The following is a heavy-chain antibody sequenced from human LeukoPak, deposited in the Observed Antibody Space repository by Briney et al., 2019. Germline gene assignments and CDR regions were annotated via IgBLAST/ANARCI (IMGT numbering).Heavy chain of an antibody. J-gene: IGHJ4*02. CDR1: GFTFSSYA. D-gene: IGHD3-10*01. Sequence: PGASLRLSCAASGFTFSSYAMSWVRQAPGKGLEWVSAISGSGGSTYYADSVKGRFTISRDNSKNTLYLQMNSLRAEDTAVYYCTKEGARTSGYFDYWGQGTLVTVSS. CDR2: ISGSGGST. CDR3: TKEGARTSGYFDY. V-gene: IGHV3-23*01.